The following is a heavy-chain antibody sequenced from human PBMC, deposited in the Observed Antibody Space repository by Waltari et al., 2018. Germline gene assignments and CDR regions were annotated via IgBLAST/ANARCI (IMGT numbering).Heavy chain of an antibody. CDR1: GFTFSSYG. CDR3: ARVFNYDSSGYYPPWGAFDI. CDR2: IWYDGSNK. D-gene: IGHD3-22*01. J-gene: IGHJ3*02. V-gene: IGHV3-33*01. Sequence: QVQLVESGGGVVQPGRSLRLSCAASGFTFSSYGMHWVRQAPGKGLEWVAVIWYDGSNKYYADSVKGRFTISRDNSKNTLYLQMNSLRAEDTAVYYCARVFNYDSSGYYPPWGAFDIWGQGTMVTVSS.